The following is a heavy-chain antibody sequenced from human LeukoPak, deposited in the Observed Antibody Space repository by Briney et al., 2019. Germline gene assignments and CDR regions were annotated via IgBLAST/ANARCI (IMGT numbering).Heavy chain of an antibody. CDR3: ARGPVYYYYMDV. CDR1: GFTLSSYW. V-gene: IGHV3-74*01. J-gene: IGHJ6*03. Sequence: GGSLRLSCAASGFTLSSYWTHWVRQAPGKGLVWVSRINSDGSSTSYADSVKGRVTISRDNAKNTLYVQMNSLRAEDTAVYYCARGPVYYYYMDVWGKGTTVTVSS. CDR2: INSDGSST.